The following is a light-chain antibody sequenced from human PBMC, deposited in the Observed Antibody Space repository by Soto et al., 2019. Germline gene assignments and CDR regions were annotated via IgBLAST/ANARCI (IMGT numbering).Light chain of an antibody. J-gene: IGKJ1*01. Sequence: EFVLTQSPGTLSLSPGERATLSCRASQSVSSYLAWYQQKPGQAPRLLIYDASSRATGIPDRFSGSGSGTDFTLTISRLEPEDFAVYYCQQYRDSRTFGQGTKVDI. CDR2: DAS. V-gene: IGKV3-20*01. CDR1: QSVSSY. CDR3: QQYRDSRT.